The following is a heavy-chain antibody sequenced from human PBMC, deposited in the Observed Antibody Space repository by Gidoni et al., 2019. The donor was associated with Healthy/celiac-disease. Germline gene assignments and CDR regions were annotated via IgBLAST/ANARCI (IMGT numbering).Heavy chain of an antibody. CDR3: GIYGSGSYYSHWYFDL. D-gene: IGHD3-10*01. CDR1: GYSFTSYW. V-gene: IGHV5-51*01. Sequence: EVQLVQSGAEVKKPGESLKISCKGSGYSFTSYWIGWVRQMPGKGLEWMGSSYPGYSDTRYSPAFQGQVTIPADKAISTAYLQGSSLKAPDTAMYYWGIYGSGSYYSHWYFDLWGRGTLVTVSS. CDR2: SYPGYSDT. J-gene: IGHJ2*01.